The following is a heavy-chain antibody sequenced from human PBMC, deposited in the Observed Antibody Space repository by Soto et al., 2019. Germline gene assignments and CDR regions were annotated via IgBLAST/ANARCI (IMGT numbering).Heavy chain of an antibody. D-gene: IGHD1-1*01. V-gene: IGHV4-4*07. CDR1: GGTISRYY. CDR3: ARHKRYGSPLDY. CDR2: MYHTGTT. Sequence: SETLYLTCSVYGGTISRYYWSWIRQTAGQRLEWIGRMYHTGTTDYNPSLKRRLSMSVDTSKNQFSLKLSSVTAADTAVYYCARHKRYGSPLDYGAQGSMVTVSS. J-gene: IGHJ4*02.